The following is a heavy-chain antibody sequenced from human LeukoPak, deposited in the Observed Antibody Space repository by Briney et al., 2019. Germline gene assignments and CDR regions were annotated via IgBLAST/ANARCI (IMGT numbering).Heavy chain of an antibody. V-gene: IGHV3-23*01. CDR2: ISGSGGST. CDR3: AKNSERGRPFYDSSYYFDY. D-gene: IGHD2/OR15-2a*01. CDR1: GFTFSSYA. Sequence: GGSLRLSCAASGFTFSSYAMSWVRQAPGKGLEWVSAISGSGGSTYYADSVKGRFTISRDNSKNTLYLQMNSLRAEDTAVYYCAKNSERGRPFYDSSYYFDYWGQGTLVTVSS. J-gene: IGHJ4*02.